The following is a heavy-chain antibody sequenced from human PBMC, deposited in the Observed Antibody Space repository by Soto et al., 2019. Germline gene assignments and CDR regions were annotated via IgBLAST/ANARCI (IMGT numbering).Heavy chain of an antibody. CDR2: IYHSGST. Sequence: PSETLCLTCAVSGGYISSSNWWSWVRQPPGKGLEWIGEIYHSGSTNYNPSLKSRVTISVDKSKNQFSLKLSSVTAADTAVYYCARDGDSSWDYFDYWGQGTLVTVSS. CDR3: ARDGDSSWDYFDY. V-gene: IGHV4-4*02. CDR1: GGYISSSNW. D-gene: IGHD3-22*01. J-gene: IGHJ4*02.